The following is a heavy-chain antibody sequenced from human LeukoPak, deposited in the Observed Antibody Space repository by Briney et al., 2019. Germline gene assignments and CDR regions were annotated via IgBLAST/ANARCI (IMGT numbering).Heavy chain of an antibody. J-gene: IGHJ4*02. D-gene: IGHD3-16*01. CDR1: GFTFSANW. V-gene: IGHV3-74*01. CDR3: VRALGGSGDY. CDR2: INSDGSST. Sequence: GGSLRLSCAASGFTFSANWMHWVRQAPGKGLVWVSSINSDGSSTSYAESVKGRFTISRDNAKNTLYLQMNSLRGEDTAVYYCVRALGGSGDYCGQGTLVTVSS.